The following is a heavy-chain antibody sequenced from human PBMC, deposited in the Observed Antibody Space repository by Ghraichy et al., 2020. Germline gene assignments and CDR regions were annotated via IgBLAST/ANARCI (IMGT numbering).Heavy chain of an antibody. CDR3: ARRSYGDFVNWYFDL. D-gene: IGHD4-17*01. CDR2: IFSSGIT. Sequence: SETLFLTCTVSGGSISNYYWSWIRQPPGKGLEWIGYIFSSGITNYNPSFKSRVTISVDTSKNQFSLRLSSVTAADTAVYYCARRSYGDFVNWYFDLWGRGTLVTVSS. V-gene: IGHV4-59*08. J-gene: IGHJ2*01. CDR1: GGSISNYY.